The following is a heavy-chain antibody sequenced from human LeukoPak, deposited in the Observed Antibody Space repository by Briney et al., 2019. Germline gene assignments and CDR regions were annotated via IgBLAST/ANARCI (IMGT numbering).Heavy chain of an antibody. D-gene: IGHD6-19*01. CDR2: ISWDGGST. CDR1: GFTFDDYA. Sequence: GSLRLSCAASGFTFDDYAMHWVRQAPGRGLEWVSLISWDGGSTYYADSVKGRFTISRDNSKNSLYLQMNSLRAEDTALYYCAKDRGGIAVAGTDYYYYYGMDVWGQGTTVTVSS. CDR3: AKDRGGIAVAGTDYYYYYGMDV. V-gene: IGHV3-43D*03. J-gene: IGHJ6*02.